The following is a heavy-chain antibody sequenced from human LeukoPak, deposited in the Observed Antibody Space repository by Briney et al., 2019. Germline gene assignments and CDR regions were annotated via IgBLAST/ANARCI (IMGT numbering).Heavy chain of an antibody. CDR3: VRHVLFYYCYYMDV. Sequence: SETLSLTCTVSGGSISSYYWSWIRQSPGKGLEWIGYIYYDGNTNYNPSLKSRVTISLDTSKNQFSLEMSSVTAADTAVYYCVRHVLFYYCYYMDVWGTGTTVTVSS. V-gene: IGHV4-59*08. CDR1: GGSISSYY. J-gene: IGHJ6*03. CDR2: IYYDGNT. D-gene: IGHD3-10*01.